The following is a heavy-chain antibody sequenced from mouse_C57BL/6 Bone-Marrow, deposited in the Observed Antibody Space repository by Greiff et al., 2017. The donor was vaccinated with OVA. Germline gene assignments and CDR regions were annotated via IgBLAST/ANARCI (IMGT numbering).Heavy chain of an antibody. Sequence: DVKLVESGGGLVKPGGSLKLSCAASGFTFSSYAMSWVRQTPEKRLEWVATISDGGSYTYYPDNVKGRFTISRDNAKNNLYLQMSHLKSEDTAMYYCASGLLGDYWGQGTTLTVSS. CDR2: ISDGGSYT. J-gene: IGHJ2*01. CDR1: GFTFSSYA. D-gene: IGHD2-10*01. CDR3: ASGLLGDY. V-gene: IGHV5-4*03.